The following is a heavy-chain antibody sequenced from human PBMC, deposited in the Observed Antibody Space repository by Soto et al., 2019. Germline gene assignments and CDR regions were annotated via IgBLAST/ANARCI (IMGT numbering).Heavy chain of an antibody. CDR2: ISGSGGST. CDR3: AKRPLPYYYMDV. Sequence: GGSLRLSCAASGFTFSSYSMNWVRQAPGKGLEWVSAISGSGGSTYYADSVKGRFTISRDNSKNTLYLQMNSLRAEDTAVYYCAKRPLPYYYMDVWGKGTTVTVSS. J-gene: IGHJ6*03. CDR1: GFTFSSYS. V-gene: IGHV3-23*01.